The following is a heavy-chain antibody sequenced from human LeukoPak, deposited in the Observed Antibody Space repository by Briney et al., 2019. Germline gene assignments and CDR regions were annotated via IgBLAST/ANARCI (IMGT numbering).Heavy chain of an antibody. CDR2: IRYDGSNK. D-gene: IGHD3-22*01. CDR1: GFTFSSYG. V-gene: IGHV3-30*02. Sequence: GGSLRLSCAASGFTFSSYGMHWVRQAPGKGLEWVAFIRYDGSNKYYADSVKGRFTISRDNSKNTLYLQMNSLRAEDTAVYYCARDGITMIAVWGQGTLVTVSS. CDR3: ARDGITMIAV. J-gene: IGHJ4*02.